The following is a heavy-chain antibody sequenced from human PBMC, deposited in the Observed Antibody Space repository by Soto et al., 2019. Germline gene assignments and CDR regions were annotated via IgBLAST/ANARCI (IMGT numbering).Heavy chain of an antibody. CDR3: ARERPHCTNLVCSNFDY. V-gene: IGHV3-11*01. D-gene: IGHD2-8*01. CDR1: GFTFSDYY. Sequence: QVQLVESGGGLVKPGGSLRLSCAASGFTFSDYYMSWIRQAPGKGLEWVSYISSSGSTIYYPDSVKGRFTISRYNAKNSLYLQMNSLRAEDTAVYYCARERPHCTNLVCSNFDYWGQGTLVTVSS. J-gene: IGHJ4*02. CDR2: ISSSGSTI.